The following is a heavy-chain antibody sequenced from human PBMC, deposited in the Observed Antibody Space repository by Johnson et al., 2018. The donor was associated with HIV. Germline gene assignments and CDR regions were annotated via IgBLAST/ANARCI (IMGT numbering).Heavy chain of an antibody. V-gene: IGHV3-20*04. J-gene: IGHJ3*02. Sequence: VQLVESGGSVVRPGGSLRLSCATSGFTFDDYGMSWVRQAPGKGLEWVSGINWNGGSTGYADSVKGRFTISRDNAKNSLYLQMNSLRTEDTALYYCARTGRLFDAFDIWGQGTMVTVSS. CDR1: GFTFDDYG. CDR2: INWNGGST. CDR3: ARTGRLFDAFDI. D-gene: IGHD2-21*01.